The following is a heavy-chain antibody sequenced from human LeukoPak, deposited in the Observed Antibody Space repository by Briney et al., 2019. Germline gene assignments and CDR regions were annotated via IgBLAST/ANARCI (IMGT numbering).Heavy chain of an antibody. D-gene: IGHD3-9*01. V-gene: IGHV3-9*01. CDR3: AKDMADILTGYYNGGIDY. J-gene: IGHJ4*02. CDR2: ISWNSGSI. Sequence: PGGSLRLSCAASGFTFDDYAMHWVRQAPGKGLEWVSGISWNSGSIGYADSVKGRFTISRDNAKNSLYLQMNSLRAEDTALYYCAKDMADILTGYYNGGIDYWGQGTLVTVSS. CDR1: GFTFDDYA.